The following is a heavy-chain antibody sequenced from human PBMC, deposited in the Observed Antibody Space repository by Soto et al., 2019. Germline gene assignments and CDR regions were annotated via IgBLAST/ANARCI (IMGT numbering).Heavy chain of an antibody. CDR3: ARDLGSSWYKHYYYGMDV. CDR2: TYYRSKWYN. V-gene: IGHV6-1*01. Sequence: LSQTLSLTCAISGDSVSSNSAAWNWIRQSPSRGLEWLGRTYYRSKWYNDYAVSVKSRITINPDTSKNQFSLQLNSVTPEDTAVYYCARDLGSSWYKHYYYGMDVWGQGTTVTSP. J-gene: IGHJ6*02. D-gene: IGHD6-13*01. CDR1: GDSVSSNSAA.